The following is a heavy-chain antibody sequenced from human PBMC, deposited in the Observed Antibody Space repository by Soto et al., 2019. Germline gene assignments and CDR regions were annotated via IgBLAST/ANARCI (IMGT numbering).Heavy chain of an antibody. CDR2: INPKSGGT. CDR3: ARGDSTDCSNGVCSFFYNHDMDV. Sequence: ASVKVSCKASGYSFTDYHIHWVRQAPGQGLEWLGRINPKSGGTSTAQKFQGRVTMTTDTSISTASMELTRLTSDDTAIYYCARGDSTDCSNGVCSFFYNHDMDVWGQGTTVTVSS. D-gene: IGHD2-8*01. CDR1: GYSFTDYH. J-gene: IGHJ6*02. V-gene: IGHV1-2*06.